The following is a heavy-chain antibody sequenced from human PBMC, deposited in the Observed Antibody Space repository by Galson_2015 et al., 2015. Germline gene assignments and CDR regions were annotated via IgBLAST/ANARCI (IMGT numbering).Heavy chain of an antibody. Sequence: SLRLSCAASGFTFSSYGMHRVRQAPGKGLEWVAVISYDGSNKYYADSVKGRFTISRDNSKNTLYLQMNSLRAEDTAVYYCAKRLVDTYYYDSSGQGGFDYWGQGTLVTVSS. CDR2: ISYDGSNK. CDR1: GFTFSSYG. V-gene: IGHV3-30*18. J-gene: IGHJ4*02. CDR3: AKRLVDTYYYDSSGQGGFDY. D-gene: IGHD3-22*01.